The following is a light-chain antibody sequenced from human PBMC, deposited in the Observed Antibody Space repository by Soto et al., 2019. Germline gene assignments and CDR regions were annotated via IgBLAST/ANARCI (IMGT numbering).Light chain of an antibody. J-gene: IGLJ1*01. V-gene: IGLV2-14*01. CDR2: EVS. CDR3: ISYTSRSTSYV. CDR1: SSDVGGYNY. Sequence: QSALTQPASVSGSPGQSITISCTGTSSDVGGYNYVAWYQQHPGKVPRLMIYEVSNRPSGVSNRFSGSKSGSTASLTISGLQAEDEADYYCISYTSRSTSYVFGTGTKLTVL.